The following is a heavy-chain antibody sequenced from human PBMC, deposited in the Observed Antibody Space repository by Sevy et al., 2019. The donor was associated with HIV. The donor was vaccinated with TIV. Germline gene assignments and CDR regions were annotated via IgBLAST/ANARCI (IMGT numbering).Heavy chain of an antibody. Sequence: GGSLRLSCAASGFTFSYAWMNWVRQAPGKGLEWVGRIQSKADGATIDYAATVKGRFTISRDDSLNTLYLQMNSLKTAHTAVYYCSTDPIILRLVTNGMDVWGKGTTVTVSS. CDR3: STDPIILRLVTNGMDV. V-gene: IGHV3-15*01. CDR2: IQSKADGATI. J-gene: IGHJ6*04. CDR1: GFTFSYAW. D-gene: IGHD2-8*02.